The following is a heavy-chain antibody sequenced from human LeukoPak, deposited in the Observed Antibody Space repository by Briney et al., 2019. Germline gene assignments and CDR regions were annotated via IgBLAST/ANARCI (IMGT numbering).Heavy chain of an antibody. CDR2: IYYSVST. V-gene: IGHV4-59*01. J-gene: IGHJ5*02. CDR1: GGSISSYY. CDR3: ARVSYSYPTA. D-gene: IGHD5-18*01. Sequence: SETLSLTCTASGGSISSYYCSWIRQPPGKGLEWIGYIYYSVSTKYNPSLKSRVTISVDTSKNQFSLKLSSVTAADTAVYYCARVSYSYPTAWGQGALFTASS.